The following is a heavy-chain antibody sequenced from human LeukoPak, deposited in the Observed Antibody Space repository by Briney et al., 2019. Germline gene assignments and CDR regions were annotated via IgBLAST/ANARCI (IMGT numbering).Heavy chain of an antibody. D-gene: IGHD6-6*01. J-gene: IGHJ5*02. CDR3: ARVEGWQLVFVS. Sequence: SETLSLTCTVSGGSISSHYWSWIRQPPGKGLEWIGYIYYSGSTNYNPSLKSRVTISVDTSKNQFSLKLSSVTAADTAVYYCARVEGWQLVFVSWGQGTLVTVSS. V-gene: IGHV4-59*11. CDR1: GGSISSHY. CDR2: IYYSGST.